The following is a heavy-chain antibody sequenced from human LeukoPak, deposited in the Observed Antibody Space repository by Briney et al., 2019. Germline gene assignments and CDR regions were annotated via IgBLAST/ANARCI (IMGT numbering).Heavy chain of an antibody. CDR3: AREYVVVVAAPRGLGY. J-gene: IGHJ4*02. V-gene: IGHV1-46*01. Sequence: TSVKLSCKASGYSFSTYYMNWVRHAPGQGLEWMGIVNTSGGRTSYAQKFQGRVTMTRDMSTSTVYMELSRLRSDDTAVYYCAREYVVVVAAPRGLGYWGQGTLVTVSS. D-gene: IGHD2-15*01. CDR1: GYSFSTYY. CDR2: VNTSGGRT.